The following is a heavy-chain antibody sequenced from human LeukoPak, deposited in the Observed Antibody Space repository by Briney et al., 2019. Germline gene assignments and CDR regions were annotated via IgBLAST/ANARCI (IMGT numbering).Heavy chain of an antibody. CDR2: IDSSGSTI. CDR1: GFTLSDYY. Sequence: GGSLRLSCAASGFTLSDYYMSWIRQAPGKGLEWVSYIDSSGSTIYYADSVKGRFTISRDNAKNSLYLQMNSLRAEDTAVYYCARREYSGAAMYYYYGMDVWGQGTTVTVSS. V-gene: IGHV3-11*04. CDR3: ARREYSGAAMYYYYGMDV. D-gene: IGHD2-21*01. J-gene: IGHJ6*02.